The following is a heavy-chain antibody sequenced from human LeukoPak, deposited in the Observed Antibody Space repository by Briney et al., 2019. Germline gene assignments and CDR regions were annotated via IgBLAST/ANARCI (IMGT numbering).Heavy chain of an antibody. CDR3: ARDLDV. V-gene: IGHV1-2*02. CDR1: GYTFTGYY. CDR2: INPNSGAT. J-gene: IGHJ6*02. Sequence: ASVKVSCKASGYTFTGYYMHWVRQAPGQGLEWMGWINPNSGATNYAQSFQGRVTMTRDTSISTAYMEPSRLRSDDTAVYYCARDLDVWGQGTTVTVSS.